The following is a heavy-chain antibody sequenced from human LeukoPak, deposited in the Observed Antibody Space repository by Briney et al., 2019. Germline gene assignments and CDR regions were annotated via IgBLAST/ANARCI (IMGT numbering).Heavy chain of an antibody. J-gene: IGHJ3*02. CDR3: ASQGISGDYFPSAFDI. V-gene: IGHV4-59*08. CDR2: IYCSGST. CDR1: GGSISSYY. D-gene: IGHD4-17*01. Sequence: SSETLSLTCTVSGGSISSYYWNWIRHPPGKGLEWVGYIYCSGSTNYNPSLKSRVTISVDTSKNHFYLKLSSVTAADTAVYYCASQGISGDYFPSAFDIWGQGTMVTVSS.